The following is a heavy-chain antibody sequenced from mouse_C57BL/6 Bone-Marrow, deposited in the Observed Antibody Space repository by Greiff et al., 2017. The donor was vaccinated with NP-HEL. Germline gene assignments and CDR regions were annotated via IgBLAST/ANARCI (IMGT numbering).Heavy chain of an antibody. CDR3: ARLRPYFDY. J-gene: IGHJ2*01. Sequence: VQLQQSGPELVKPGASVKISCKASGYAFSSSWMNWVKQRPGKGLEWIGRIYPGDGDTNYNGKFKGKATLTADKSSSTAYMQLSSLTSEDSAVYFCARLRPYFDYWGQGTTLTVSS. V-gene: IGHV1-82*01. D-gene: IGHD1-2*01. CDR2: IYPGDGDT. CDR1: GYAFSSSW.